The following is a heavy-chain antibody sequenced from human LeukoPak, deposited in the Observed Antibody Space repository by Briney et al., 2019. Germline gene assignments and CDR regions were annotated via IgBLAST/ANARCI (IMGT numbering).Heavy chain of an antibody. J-gene: IGHJ4*02. CDR2: MYESGST. CDR3: ARQPGYGDYRLGD. Sequence: SETLSLTCTVSGGSIRSDYWSWIRQPPGKGLEWIGFMYESGSTKYNPSFTSRVTISVDTSKNHFSLNLSSVTAADTAVYYCARQPGYGDYRLGDWGQGTLVTVSS. D-gene: IGHD4-17*01. V-gene: IGHV4-59*08. CDR1: GGSIRSDY.